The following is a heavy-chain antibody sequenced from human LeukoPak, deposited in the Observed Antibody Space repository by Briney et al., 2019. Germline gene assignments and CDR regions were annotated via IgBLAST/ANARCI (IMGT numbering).Heavy chain of an antibody. CDR1: GFTLSAYA. Sequence: GGSLRLSCAASGFTLSAYAMHWVRQAPGKGLEWVALISYDGSNKYYADFVKGRFTISRDSSKNTLYLQVNSLRAEDAAVYYCAKEGLGSSWYPNYFDYWGQGTLVTVSS. CDR3: AKEGLGSSWYPNYFDY. V-gene: IGHV3-30*18. CDR2: ISYDGSNK. D-gene: IGHD6-13*01. J-gene: IGHJ4*02.